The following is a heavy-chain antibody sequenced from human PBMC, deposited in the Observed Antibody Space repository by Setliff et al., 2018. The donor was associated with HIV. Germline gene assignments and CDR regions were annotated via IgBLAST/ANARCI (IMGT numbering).Heavy chain of an antibody. J-gene: IGHJ4*02. CDR3: ASQPAYSTDWYPPGYFDY. CDR1: GGSISSSNW. CDR2: IYHSGST. V-gene: IGHV4-4*02. Sequence: KASETLSLTCAVSGGSISSSNWWTWVRQPPGRGLEWIGKIYHSGSTNYNPSLKGRATISVDRSKNQISLKVSSVTAADTAVYHCASQPAYSTDWYPPGYFDYWGQGTLVTVSS. D-gene: IGHD6-19*01.